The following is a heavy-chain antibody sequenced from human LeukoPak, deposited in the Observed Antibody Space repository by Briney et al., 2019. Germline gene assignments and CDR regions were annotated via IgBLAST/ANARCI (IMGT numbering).Heavy chain of an antibody. CDR1: GYTFSTYG. Sequence: ASVKVSCKASGYTFSTYGISWVRQAPGQGLEWMGWISVHNGNTNYAQKLQGRVTMTTDTSTSTAYMELRSLRSDDTAVYYCATFPDDYCGYYPLNYWGQGTLVTVSS. D-gene: IGHD3-22*01. CDR3: ATFPDDYCGYYPLNY. V-gene: IGHV1-18*01. J-gene: IGHJ4*02. CDR2: ISVHNGNT.